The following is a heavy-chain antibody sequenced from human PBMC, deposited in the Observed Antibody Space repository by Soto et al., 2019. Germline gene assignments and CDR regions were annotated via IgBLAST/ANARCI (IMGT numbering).Heavy chain of an antibody. J-gene: IGHJ4*02. CDR2: ISGSGGST. Sequence: GGSLRLSCAASGFTFSSYAMSWVRQAPGKGLEWVSAISGSGGSTYYADSVKGRFTISRDNSKNTLYLQMNSLRAEDTAVYYCAKGAGKVVVVAATIDYWGQGTLVTVSS. D-gene: IGHD2-15*01. CDR1: GFTFSSYA. V-gene: IGHV3-23*01. CDR3: AKGAGKVVVVAATIDY.